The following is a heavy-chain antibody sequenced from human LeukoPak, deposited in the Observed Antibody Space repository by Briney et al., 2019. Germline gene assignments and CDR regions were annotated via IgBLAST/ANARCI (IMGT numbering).Heavy chain of an antibody. V-gene: IGHV3-7*02. CDR3: AKLSEYSFDS. D-gene: IGHD6-6*01. J-gene: IGHJ4*02. Sequence: QPGGSLRLSCTASGFTFTGYLMSWVRHPPGKGLEWVANIKSDGSEKYYVDSVKGRFTVSRDNTNNSLSLQLNSLRAEDTAVYYCAKLSEYSFDSRGQGTQVTVSS. CDR1: GFTFTGYL. CDR2: IKSDGSEK.